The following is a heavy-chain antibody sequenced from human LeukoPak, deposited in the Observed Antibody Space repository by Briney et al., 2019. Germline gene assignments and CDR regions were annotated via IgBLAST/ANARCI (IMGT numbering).Heavy chain of an antibody. CDR1: GGSISSGSYY. CDR2: MYYSGST. D-gene: IGHD4-23*01. Sequence: SETLSLTCTVSGGSISSGSYYWGWIRQTPGRGLEWIGTMYYSGSTYYNPSLYSRVTISVDTSKNQFSLKLSSVTAADTAVYYCARDAPADYGGNSNWFDPWGQGTLVTVSS. V-gene: IGHV4-39*07. CDR3: ARDAPADYGGNSNWFDP. J-gene: IGHJ5*02.